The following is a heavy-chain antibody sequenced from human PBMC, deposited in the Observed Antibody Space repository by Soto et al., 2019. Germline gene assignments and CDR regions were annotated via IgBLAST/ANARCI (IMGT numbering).Heavy chain of an antibody. D-gene: IGHD2-2*01. CDR1: GFTFSNHA. J-gene: IGHJ4*02. CDR2: ISDSGST. V-gene: IGHV3-23*01. CDR3: ARDPGGHYCTSTSCLYFFAH. Sequence: EVQLLESGGALVQPGGSLRLSCAASGFTFSNHAMNWVRQAPGKGLEWVSTISDSGSTYYADSVKGRFTISRDNSKNTLYLQRNSLRAEDTAVYYCARDPGGHYCTSTSCLYFFAHWGQGTLVIVSS.